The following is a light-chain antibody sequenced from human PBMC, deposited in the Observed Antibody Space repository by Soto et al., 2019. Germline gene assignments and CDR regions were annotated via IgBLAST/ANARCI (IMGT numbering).Light chain of an antibody. CDR1: SSDVGGYNY. J-gene: IGLJ2*01. CDR2: DVS. Sequence: QSVLTQPASVSGSRGQSITISCTGTSSDVGGYNYVSWYQQHPGKAPKLMIYDVSNRPSGVSNRFSGSKSGNTASLTISGLQAEDEADYYCSSYTSSSTLFGGGTKVTVL. V-gene: IGLV2-14*01. CDR3: SSYTSSSTL.